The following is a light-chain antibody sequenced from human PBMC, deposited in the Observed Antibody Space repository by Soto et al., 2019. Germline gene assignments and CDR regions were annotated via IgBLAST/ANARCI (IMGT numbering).Light chain of an antibody. V-gene: IGLV2-8*01. Sequence: QSALTQPPSASGSPGQSVTISCTGTSSDVGGDNYVSWYQQYPGRAPKLLIYEVTKRPSGVPDRFSGSKSGNTASLTVSGLQAEDEADYYCRSYAASNNFYFVFGGGTKLTVL. J-gene: IGLJ3*02. CDR1: SSDVGGDNY. CDR3: RSYAASNNFYFV. CDR2: EVT.